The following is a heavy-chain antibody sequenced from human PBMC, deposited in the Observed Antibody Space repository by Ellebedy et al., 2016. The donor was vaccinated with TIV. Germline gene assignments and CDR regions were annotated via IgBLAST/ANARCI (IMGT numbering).Heavy chain of an antibody. CDR3: ARDADYAFDI. CDR1: GFFFSSSV. V-gene: IGHV3-48*04. CDR2: IRTESSESSAA. Sequence: GGSLRLXXEASGFFFSSSVLNWVRQAPGKGLEWLSNIRTESSESSAAYYTDSVKGRFTISRDDAKNSLYLQMNSLRVEDTAVYYCARDADYAFDIWGQGTMVTVSS. J-gene: IGHJ3*02.